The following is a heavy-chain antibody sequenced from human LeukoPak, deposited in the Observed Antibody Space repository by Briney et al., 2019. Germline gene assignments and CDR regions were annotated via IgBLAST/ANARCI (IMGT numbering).Heavy chain of an antibody. J-gene: IGHJ3*02. CDR1: GFTFSSYE. CDR2: ISSSGSTI. V-gene: IGHV3-48*03. CDR3: ARDVSYYDSSGYPGAFDI. D-gene: IGHD3-22*01. Sequence: PGGSLRLSCAASGFTFSSYEMNWVRQAPGKGLEWVSYISSSGSTIYYADSVKGRFTISRDNAKNSLYLQMNSLRAEDTAVYYCARDVSYYDSSGYPGAFDIWGQGTMVTVSS.